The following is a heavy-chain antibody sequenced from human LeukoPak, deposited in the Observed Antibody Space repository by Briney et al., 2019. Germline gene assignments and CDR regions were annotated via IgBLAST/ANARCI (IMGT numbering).Heavy chain of an antibody. D-gene: IGHD2-8*01. V-gene: IGHV1-18*04. CDR1: GYTFTGYY. J-gene: IGHJ6*02. Sequence: GASVKVSCKASGYTFTGYYMHWVRQAPGQGLEWMGWISAYNGNTNYAQKLQGRVTMTTDTSTSTAYMELRSLRSDDTAVYYCARERGYCTNGVCHWSPDYYYYGMDVWGQGTTVTVSS. CDR2: ISAYNGNT. CDR3: ARERGYCTNGVCHWSPDYYYYGMDV.